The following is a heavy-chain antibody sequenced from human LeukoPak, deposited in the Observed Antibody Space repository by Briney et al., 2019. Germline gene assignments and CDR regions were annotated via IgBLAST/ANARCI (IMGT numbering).Heavy chain of an antibody. CDR3: ARAGRGSYSDAFDI. Sequence: GGSLRLSCAASGFTFTSCAMSWVRQAPGKGLEWVSSISSSSDYIYYADSVKGRFTISRDNAKNSLYLQMNSLRAEDTAVYYCARAGRGSYSDAFDIWGQGTMVTVSS. CDR1: GFTFTSCA. D-gene: IGHD1-26*01. V-gene: IGHV3-21*01. CDR2: ISSSSDYI. J-gene: IGHJ3*02.